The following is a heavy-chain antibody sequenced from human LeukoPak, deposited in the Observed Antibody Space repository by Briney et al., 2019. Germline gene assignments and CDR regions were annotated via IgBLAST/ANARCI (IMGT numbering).Heavy chain of an antibody. CDR2: ISYDGSNK. J-gene: IGHJ4*02. CDR1: GFTFSSYG. D-gene: IGHD6-6*01. Sequence: GRSLRLSCAASGFTFSSYGMHWVRQAPGKGLEWVAVISYDGSNKYYADSVKGRFTISRDNSKNTLYLQMNSLRAEDTAVYYCAKRGSIAARPFDYWGQGTLVTVSS. CDR3: AKRGSIAARPFDY. V-gene: IGHV3-30*18.